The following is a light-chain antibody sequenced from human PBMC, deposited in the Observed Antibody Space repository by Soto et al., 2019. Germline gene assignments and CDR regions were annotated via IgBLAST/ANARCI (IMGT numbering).Light chain of an antibody. Sequence: DIQMTQSPSTLSASVGDTVTITCRASQNIFTWLAWYQHKPGKAPKLLMYDASILESGVPSRFSGSGSGTDFTLTISSLQSDDFATYYCQQYNSPSFGGGTKVQIK. CDR1: QNIFTW. V-gene: IGKV1-5*01. J-gene: IGKJ4*01. CDR2: DAS. CDR3: QQYNSPS.